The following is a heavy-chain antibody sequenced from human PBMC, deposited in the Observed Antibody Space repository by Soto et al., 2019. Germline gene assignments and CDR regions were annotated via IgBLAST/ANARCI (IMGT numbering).Heavy chain of an antibody. CDR1: GGSISSGGYY. J-gene: IGHJ5*02. CDR2: IYYSGST. CDR3: ARDFYSGYDRNWFDP. V-gene: IGHV4-31*03. D-gene: IGHD5-12*01. Sequence: SETLSLTCTVSGGSISSGGYYWSWIRQHPGKGLEWIGYIYYSGSTYYNPSLKSRVTISVDTSKNQFSLKLSSVTAADTAVYYCARDFYSGYDRNWFDPWGQGTLVTVSS.